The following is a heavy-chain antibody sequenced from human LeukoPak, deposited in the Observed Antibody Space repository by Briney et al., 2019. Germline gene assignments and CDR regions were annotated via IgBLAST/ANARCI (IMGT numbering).Heavy chain of an antibody. J-gene: IGHJ5*02. CDR2: IYYTGST. Sequence: SETLSLTCTVSGRSISSFYWSWIRQPPGQGLEWLGYIYYTGSTNYNPSLKSRVTMSVDTSKNQFSLKLSSVTAADTAVYYCARDIIAVTNHNWFDPWGQGTLVTVSS. D-gene: IGHD4-17*01. V-gene: IGHV4-59*12. CDR3: ARDIIAVTNHNWFDP. CDR1: GRSISSFY.